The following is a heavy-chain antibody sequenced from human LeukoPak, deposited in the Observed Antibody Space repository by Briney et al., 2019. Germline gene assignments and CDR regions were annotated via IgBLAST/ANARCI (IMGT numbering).Heavy chain of an antibody. Sequence: PSETLSLTCAVYGGSFSGNYWSWIRQPPGKGLEWIGEINHSGSTNYNPSLKSRVTISVDTSKNQFSLKLSSVTAADTAVYYCARGTGTPVYYQYGLDVWGQGTTVTVSS. D-gene: IGHD1-1*01. J-gene: IGHJ6*02. CDR3: ARGTGTPVYYQYGLDV. CDR2: INHSGST. V-gene: IGHV4-34*01. CDR1: GGSFSGNY.